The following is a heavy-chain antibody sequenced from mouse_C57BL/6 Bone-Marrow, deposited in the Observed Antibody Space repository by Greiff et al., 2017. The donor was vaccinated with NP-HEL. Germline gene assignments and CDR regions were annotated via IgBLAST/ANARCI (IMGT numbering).Heavy chain of an antibody. CDR1: GYTFTSYW. J-gene: IGHJ3*01. Sequence: QVQLQRPGAELVRPGSSVKLSCKASGYTFTSYWMHWVKQRPIQGLEWIGNIDPSDSETHYNQKFKDKATLTVDKSSSTAYMQLSSLTSEDSAVYYCARDGSSSFAYWGQGTLVTVSA. V-gene: IGHV1-52*01. D-gene: IGHD1-1*01. CDR2: IDPSDSET. CDR3: ARDGSSSFAY.